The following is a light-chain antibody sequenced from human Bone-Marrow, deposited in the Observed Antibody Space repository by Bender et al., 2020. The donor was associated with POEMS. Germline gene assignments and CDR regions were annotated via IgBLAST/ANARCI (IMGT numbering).Light chain of an antibody. J-gene: IGLJ2*01. CDR1: SSDVGGYNY. CDR2: EVS. CDR3: CSFAETSTLV. Sequence: QSVLTQPASVSGSPGQSITISCTGTSSDVGGYNYVSWYQQHPGKAPKLMIYEVSNRPSGVSDRFSGSKSGNTASLTISGLQAEDEADYYCCSFAETSTLVLGGGTKLTVL. V-gene: IGLV2-23*02.